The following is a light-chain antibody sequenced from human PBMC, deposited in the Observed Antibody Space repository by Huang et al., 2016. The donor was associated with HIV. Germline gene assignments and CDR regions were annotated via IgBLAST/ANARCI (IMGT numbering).Light chain of an antibody. V-gene: IGKV1-39*01. CDR1: QNVATY. Sequence: DIQMTQSPSYLSASLGDTVTITCRASQNVATYLNWYQQWPGRAPNLLIYGSSTVQRGVPSRFSGGGSGTDFSLTINGLQPEDFAIYYCPQSYTISSFGQGTRLDI. J-gene: IGKJ5*01. CDR3: PQSYTISS. CDR2: GSS.